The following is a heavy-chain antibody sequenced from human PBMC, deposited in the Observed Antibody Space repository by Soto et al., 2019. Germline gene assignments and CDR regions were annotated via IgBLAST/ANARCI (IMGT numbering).Heavy chain of an antibody. CDR1: GFTFSSYT. CDR2: ISSSSSMI. V-gene: IGHV3-48*01. Sequence: EVQLVESGGGLVQPGGSLRLSCAASGFTFSSYTMNWVRQAPGKGLEWVSYISSSSSMIYYADSVKGRFTISRDNAKNSLYLQMNSLRAEDTAVYYCARDGGTSWSMVRGVTGPFDYWGQGTLVTVSS. CDR3: ARDGGTSWSMVRGVTGPFDY. J-gene: IGHJ4*02. D-gene: IGHD3-10*01.